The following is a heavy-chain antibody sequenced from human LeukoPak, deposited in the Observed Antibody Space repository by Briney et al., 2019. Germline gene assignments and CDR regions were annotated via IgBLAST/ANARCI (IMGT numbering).Heavy chain of an antibody. D-gene: IGHD2-2*01. CDR1: GFTSSSYS. J-gene: IGHJ5*02. CDR3: ARQYCSSTSCPNWFDP. Sequence: GGSLRLSCAASGFTSSSYSMNWVRQAPGKGLEWVSSISSSSSYIYYADSVKGRFTISRDNAKNSLYLQMNSLRAEDTAVYYCARQYCSSTSCPNWFDPWGQGTLVTVSS. V-gene: IGHV3-21*01. CDR2: ISSSSSYI.